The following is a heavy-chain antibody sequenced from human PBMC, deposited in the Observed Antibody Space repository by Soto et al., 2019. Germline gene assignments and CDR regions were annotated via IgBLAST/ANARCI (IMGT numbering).Heavy chain of an antibody. Sequence: QVQLVESGGGVVQPGRSLRLSCAASGFTFSNYAMHWVRQAPGKGLECVAVISYNGGNRFYRDYVKGRFTISRDNSKNTLQLQIDRLRYEDAAVYYCARGDREDTAVVIGVRPGDYGLDVWGQGTTVTVSS. D-gene: IGHD2-21*01. V-gene: IGHV3-30*04. CDR1: GFTFSNYA. J-gene: IGHJ6*02. CDR2: ISYNGGNR. CDR3: ARGDREDTAVVIGVRPGDYGLDV.